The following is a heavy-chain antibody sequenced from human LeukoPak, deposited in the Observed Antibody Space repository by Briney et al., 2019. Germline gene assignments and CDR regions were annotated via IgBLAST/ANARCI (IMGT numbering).Heavy chain of an antibody. D-gene: IGHD6-6*01. CDR3: TREADPRLYASSSPEA. CDR2: IKTDGTTT. V-gene: IGHV3-74*01. J-gene: IGHJ5*01. CDR1: GFGFSNYW. Sequence: GGSLRLSCAASGFGFSNYWMHWVRQAPGKGLVWVSRIKTDGTTTVYADSVKGRFTISRDNAKNTLYLQMKSLRAEDTAVYFCTREADPRLYASSSPEACGQGAPVTVSS.